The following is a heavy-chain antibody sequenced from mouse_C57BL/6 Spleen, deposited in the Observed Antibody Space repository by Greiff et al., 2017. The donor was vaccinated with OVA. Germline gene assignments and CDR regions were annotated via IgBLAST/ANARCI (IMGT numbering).Heavy chain of an antibody. CDR2: INPNNGGT. V-gene: IGHV1-22*01. CDR3: ARGRSSGYGYAMDY. J-gene: IGHJ4*01. D-gene: IGHD3-2*02. Sequence: EVQLQQSGPELVKPGASVKMSCKASGYTFTDYNMHWVKQSHGKSLEWIGYINPNNGGTSYNQKFKGKATLTVNKSSSTAYMELRCLTSDVSAVYYGARGRSSGYGYAMDYWGQGTSVTVSS. CDR1: GYTFTDYN.